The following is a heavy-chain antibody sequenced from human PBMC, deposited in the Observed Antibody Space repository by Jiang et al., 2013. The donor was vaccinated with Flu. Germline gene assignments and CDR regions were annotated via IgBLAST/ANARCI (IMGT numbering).Heavy chain of an antibody. V-gene: IGHV4-39*07. CDR3: ARAQKYSGFELPYFDY. CDR2: IYYSGSA. Sequence: GSGLVKPSEPLSLTCSVSGGSISSDSYYWGWIRQPPGKRLEWIGGIYYSGSAYSSPSLSSRVAMSVDTSKNHLSLKLSSVTAADTAVYYCARAQKYSGFELPYFDYWGQGVLVTVSS. CDR1: GGSISSDSYY. J-gene: IGHJ4*02. D-gene: IGHD1-26*01.